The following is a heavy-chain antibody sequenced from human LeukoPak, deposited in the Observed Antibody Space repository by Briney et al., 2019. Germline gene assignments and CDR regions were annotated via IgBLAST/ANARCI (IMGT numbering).Heavy chain of an antibody. J-gene: IGHJ4*02. V-gene: IGHV3-30*03. CDR3: ARAPQWLGSYFDY. CDR2: ISYDGSNE. D-gene: IGHD6-19*01. Sequence: GRSLRLSCAASGFTFSSYGMHWVRQAPGKGLEWVAVISYDGSNEYYADSVKGRFTISRDNSKNTLYLQMNSLRAEDTAVYYCARAPQWLGSYFDYWGQGTLVTVSS. CDR1: GFTFSSYG.